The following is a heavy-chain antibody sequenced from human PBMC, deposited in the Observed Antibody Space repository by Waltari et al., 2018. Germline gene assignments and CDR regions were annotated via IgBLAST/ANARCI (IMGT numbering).Heavy chain of an antibody. CDR3: ARDRKGGADYGDFDY. CDR1: GGTFSSYS. V-gene: IGHV1-69*14. Sequence: QVQLVQSGAEVKKPGSSAKVSCKASGGTFSSYSISWVRQAPGQGLEWMGGIIPIFGTANYAQKFRGRVTITADKSTSTAYMELSSLRSEDTAVYYCARDRKGGADYGDFDYWGQGTLVTVSS. J-gene: IGHJ4*02. D-gene: IGHD4-17*01. CDR2: IIPIFGTA.